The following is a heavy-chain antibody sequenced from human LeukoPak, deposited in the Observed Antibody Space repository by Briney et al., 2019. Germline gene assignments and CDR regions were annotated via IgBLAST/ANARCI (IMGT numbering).Heavy chain of an antibody. V-gene: IGHV3-49*03. CDR2: IRSKAYGGTT. CDR1: GFTFGDYA. CDR3: TRPSSSWLGIFDY. J-gene: IGHJ4*02. D-gene: IGHD6-13*01. Sequence: GGSLRLSCTASGFTFGDYAMSWFRQAPGKGLEWVGFIRSKAYGGTTEYAASVKGRFTISRDDSKSIAYLQMNSLKTEDTAVYYCTRPSSSWLGIFDYWGQGTLVTVSS.